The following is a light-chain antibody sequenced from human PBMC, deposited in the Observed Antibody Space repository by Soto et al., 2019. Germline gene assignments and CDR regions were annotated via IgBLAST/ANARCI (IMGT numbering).Light chain of an antibody. J-gene: IGKJ1*01. CDR3: QQYNTYSSWT. Sequence: DIQMTQSPSTLSVSIGDRATITCRASQSISRYLGWYQQKPGKAPNLLIYDVSRLESGVPSRFSGSGSGTEYTLTISSLQADDFATYYCQQYNTYSSWTFGQGTKVDIK. CDR2: DVS. V-gene: IGKV1-5*01. CDR1: QSISRY.